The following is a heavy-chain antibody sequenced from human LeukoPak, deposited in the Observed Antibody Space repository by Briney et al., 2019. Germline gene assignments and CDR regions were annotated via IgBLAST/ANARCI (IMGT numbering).Heavy chain of an antibody. CDR3: AKWGDYDILTGYYDSDY. CDR2: IVGSGGST. J-gene: IGHJ4*02. Sequence: TGASLRLSCAASGFTFSNYAMSWVRQVPGKGLEWVSAIVGSGGSTYYADSVKGRFTISRDNPKNTLYLQMNSLRAEDTAVYYCAKWGDYDILTGYYDSDYWGQGTLVTVSS. CDR1: GFTFSNYA. V-gene: IGHV3-23*01. D-gene: IGHD3-9*01.